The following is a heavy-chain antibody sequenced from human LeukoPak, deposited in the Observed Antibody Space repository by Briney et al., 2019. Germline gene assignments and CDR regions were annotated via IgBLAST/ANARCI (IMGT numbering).Heavy chain of an antibody. V-gene: IGHV3-23*01. J-gene: IGHJ4*02. CDR2: IGGDT. D-gene: IGHD2-8*01. CDR3: AKDGQSFNSMYDYFDS. Sequence: GGSLRLSCSASGFTFRNFAISWVRQAPGKGLEWVSSIGGDTHYADSVKGRFTISRDDSRSTVDLQMSSLRAEDTAVYYCAKDGQSFNSMYDYFDSWGQGTLVTVSS. CDR1: GFTFRNFA.